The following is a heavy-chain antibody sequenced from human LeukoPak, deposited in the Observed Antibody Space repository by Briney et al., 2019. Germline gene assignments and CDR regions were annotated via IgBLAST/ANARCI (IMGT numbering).Heavy chain of an antibody. CDR1: ELTFKNVW. Sequence: GGSLRLSCGASELTFKNVWMSWVRQAPGKGLEWVGRISSKSDGGTTDYAAPVKGRFTISRDDSTNTLSLQMSSLKAEDTALYFCITEPHDYGDFTFGYWGQRTLVTVSS. V-gene: IGHV3-15*01. D-gene: IGHD4-17*01. J-gene: IGHJ4*02. CDR2: ISSKSDGGTT. CDR3: ITEPHDYGDFTFGY.